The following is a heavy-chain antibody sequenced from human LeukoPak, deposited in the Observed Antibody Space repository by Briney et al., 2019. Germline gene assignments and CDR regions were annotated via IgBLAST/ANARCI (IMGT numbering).Heavy chain of an antibody. Sequence: PSETLSLTCAVYGGSFSGYYWSWIRQPPGKGLEWIGEINHSGSTNYNPSLKSRVTISVDTSKNQFSLKLSSVTAADTAVYYCARRGSGYALTHWGQGTLVTVPS. J-gene: IGHJ4*02. V-gene: IGHV4-34*01. CDR3: ARRGSGYALTH. CDR2: INHSGST. D-gene: IGHD5-12*01. CDR1: GGSFSGYY.